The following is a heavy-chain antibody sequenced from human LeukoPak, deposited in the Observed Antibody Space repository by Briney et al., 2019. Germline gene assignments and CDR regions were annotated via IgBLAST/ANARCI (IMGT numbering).Heavy chain of an antibody. V-gene: IGHV1-2*02. CDR2: INPNSGGT. CDR1: GYTFTGYY. D-gene: IGHD4-17*01. J-gene: IGHJ3*02. Sequence: ASVKVSCKASGYTFTGYYIHWVRQAPGQGLEWLGWINPNSGGTNYVQKFQGRVTMTRDTSISTGYMDLTSLRSDDTAVYYCARGSRTTVTKNAFEIWGRGTMVTVSS. CDR3: ARGSRTTVTKNAFEI.